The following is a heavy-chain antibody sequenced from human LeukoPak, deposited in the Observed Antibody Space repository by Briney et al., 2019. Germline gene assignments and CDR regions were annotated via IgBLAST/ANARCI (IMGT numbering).Heavy chain of an antibody. Sequence: GGSLRLSCAPSRFTLSNYWMSCVRQAPGRGVEWVANLKQDGSETYYVDAVKGRFAISRDNAKDSLSLQMNSLRAEDTAVYYCARQRGSGCLDYWGQGTLVTVSS. D-gene: IGHD6-19*01. CDR1: RFTLSNYW. CDR3: ARQRGSGCLDY. CDR2: LKQDGSET. J-gene: IGHJ4*02. V-gene: IGHV3-7*01.